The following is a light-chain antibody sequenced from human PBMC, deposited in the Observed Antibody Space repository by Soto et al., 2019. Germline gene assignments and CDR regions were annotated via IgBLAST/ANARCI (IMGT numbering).Light chain of an antibody. CDR1: QSVISRY. CDR3: QQYGSSPGT. Sequence: EIVLTQSPGIMSLSPGEGATLSCRASQSVISRYFAWYQHKPGRAPRLLIYGASSRATGIPDRFSGSGSGTDFTLTISRLEPEDFVVYYCQQYGSSPGTFGQGTKVEIK. V-gene: IGKV3-20*01. CDR2: GAS. J-gene: IGKJ1*01.